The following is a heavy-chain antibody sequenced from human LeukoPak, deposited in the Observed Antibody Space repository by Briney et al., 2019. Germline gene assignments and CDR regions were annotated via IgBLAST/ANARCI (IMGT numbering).Heavy chain of an antibody. Sequence: PGRSLRLSCAASGFTFSSYAMHWVRQAPGKGLEWVAVISYDGSNKYYADSVRGRFTTSRDNSKNTLYLQMNSLRAEDTAVYYCARGSRAYCSSTSCKGYAFDIWGQGTMVTVSS. CDR1: GFTFSSYA. CDR2: ISYDGSNK. J-gene: IGHJ3*02. CDR3: ARGSRAYCSSTSCKGYAFDI. V-gene: IGHV3-30*04. D-gene: IGHD2-2*01.